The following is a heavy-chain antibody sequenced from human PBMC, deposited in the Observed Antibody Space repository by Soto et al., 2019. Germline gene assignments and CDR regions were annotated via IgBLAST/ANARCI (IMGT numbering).Heavy chain of an antibody. CDR1: GFTFSDHY. CDR3: AKARAQYYDFWSGYPVDY. CDR2: IRNKANSYTA. Sequence: GGSLRLSCAAFGFTFSDHYMDWVRQAPGKGLEWVGRIRNKANSYTAEYAASVKGRFTISRDDSKNSLFLQMNSLKTEDTAVYYCAKARAQYYDFWSGYPVDYWGQGTLVTVSS. V-gene: IGHV3-72*01. J-gene: IGHJ4*02. D-gene: IGHD3-3*01.